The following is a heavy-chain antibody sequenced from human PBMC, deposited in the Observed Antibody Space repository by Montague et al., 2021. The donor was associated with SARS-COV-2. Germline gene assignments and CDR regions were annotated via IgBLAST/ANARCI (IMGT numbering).Heavy chain of an antibody. CDR1: GFSLSTSGMC. CDR3: ARILVAAAGSPFDP. J-gene: IGHJ5*02. CDR2: IDWDDDK. D-gene: IGHD6-13*01. V-gene: IGHV2-70*11. Sequence: PALVKPPQTLTLTCTFPGFSLSTSGMCVSWIRQPPGKALEWLARIDWDDDKYYSTSLKTRLTISKDTSKNQVVLTMTNMDPVDTATYYCARILVAAAGSPFDPGGQGTLVTVSS.